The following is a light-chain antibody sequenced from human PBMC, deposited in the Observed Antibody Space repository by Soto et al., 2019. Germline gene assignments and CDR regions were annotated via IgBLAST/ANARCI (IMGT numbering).Light chain of an antibody. J-gene: IGLJ2*01. CDR3: RSYAGSIPVV. CDR2: DVS. CDR1: SSDIGGYNY. V-gene: IGLV2-8*01. Sequence: QSALTQPPSASGSPGQSVTISCTGTSSDIGGYNYVSWYQQHPGKAPKLMIYDVSKRPSGVSDRFSGSKSGNTASLTVSGLQAEDEADYPCRSYAGSIPVVFSGGTKLTV.